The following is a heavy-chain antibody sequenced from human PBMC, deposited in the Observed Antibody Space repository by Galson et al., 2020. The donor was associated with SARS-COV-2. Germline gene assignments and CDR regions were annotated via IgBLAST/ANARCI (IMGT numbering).Heavy chain of an antibody. CDR3: ARALYGSPSSSPFY. V-gene: IGHV3-30-3*01. CDR2: ISYAGNNI. Sequence: GGSLRLSCAVSGFSFSNYAMHWVRQAPGKGLEWVAVISYAGNNIHYADSVKGRFTISRDNSKNTLYLQLNSLGTDDTAVYFCARALYGSPSSSPFYGGQVTLVTVSS. J-gene: IGHJ4*02. D-gene: IGHD6-13*01. CDR1: GFSFSNYA.